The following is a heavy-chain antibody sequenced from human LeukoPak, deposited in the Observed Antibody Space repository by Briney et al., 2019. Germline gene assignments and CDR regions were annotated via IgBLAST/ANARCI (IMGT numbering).Heavy chain of an antibody. J-gene: IGHJ5*02. CDR2: IIPIFGTA. CDR3: ARDIIGAARQGNWFDP. CDR1: GGTFSSCA. D-gene: IGHD6-13*01. Sequence: ASVKVSCKASGGTFSSCAISWVRQAPGQGLEWMGGIIPIFGTANYAQKFQGRVTITADESTSTAYMELSSLRSEDTAVYYCARDIIGAARQGNWFDPWGQGTLVTVSS. V-gene: IGHV1-69*13.